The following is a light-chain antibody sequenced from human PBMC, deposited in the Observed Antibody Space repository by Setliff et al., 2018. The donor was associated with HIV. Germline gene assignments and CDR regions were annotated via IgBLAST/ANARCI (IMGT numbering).Light chain of an antibody. J-gene: IGLJ1*01. CDR2: DVN. CDR1: NSDVGGYKY. Sequence: QSVLTQPRSVSGSPGQSATISCTGTNSDVGGYKYVSWYQHHPGKAPKLMIYDVNKRPSGVPDRFSGSKSGSTASLTISGLQAEDEADYYCCSYAGSYTFDVFGTGTKVTVL. CDR3: CSYAGSYTFDV. V-gene: IGLV2-11*01.